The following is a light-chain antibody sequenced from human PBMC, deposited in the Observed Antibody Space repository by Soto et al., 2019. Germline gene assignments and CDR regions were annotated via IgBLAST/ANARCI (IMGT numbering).Light chain of an antibody. CDR2: DAY. CDR1: EGVGSY. V-gene: IGKV3-11*01. J-gene: IGKJ4*01. Sequence: EIVLTQSPVTLSLSPGERATLSCRASEGVGSYLAWYQQKPGQTPRLLIYDAYKRATGIPARFSGSGSGTDFTLTISSLEPEDFAVYYCQQRSNWLTFGGGTKVEIK. CDR3: QQRSNWLT.